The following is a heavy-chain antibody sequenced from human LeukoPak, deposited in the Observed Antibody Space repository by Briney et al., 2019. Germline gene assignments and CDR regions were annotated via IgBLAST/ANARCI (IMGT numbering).Heavy chain of an antibody. Sequence: GGSLRLSCVAAGFTFSDYGMHWVRQAPGKGLEWVAFIRYDGTKKYYADSVKGRFTISRDDSKNAVYLQMYSLRPEDTAVYYCAKASGRSAYGLDYWGQGTLVTVFS. V-gene: IGHV3-30*02. CDR3: AKASGRSAYGLDY. J-gene: IGHJ4*02. CDR2: IRYDGTKK. CDR1: GFTFSDYG. D-gene: IGHD3-16*01.